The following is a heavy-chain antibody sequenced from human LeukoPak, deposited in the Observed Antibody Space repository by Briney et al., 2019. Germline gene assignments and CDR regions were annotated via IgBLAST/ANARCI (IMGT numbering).Heavy chain of an antibody. Sequence: SETLSLTCTVSGGSISSYYWSWIRQPPGKGLEWIGYIYYSGSTNYNPSLKSRVTISVDTSKNQFSLKLSSVTAADTAVYYCVGGYDSSGYNLPWFDPWGQGTLVTVSS. V-gene: IGHV4-59*12. D-gene: IGHD3-22*01. J-gene: IGHJ5*02. CDR3: VGGYDSSGYNLPWFDP. CDR1: GGSISSYY. CDR2: IYYSGST.